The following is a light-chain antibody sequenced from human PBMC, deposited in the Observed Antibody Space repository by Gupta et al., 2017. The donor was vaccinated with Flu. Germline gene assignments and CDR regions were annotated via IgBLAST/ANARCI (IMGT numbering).Light chain of an antibody. V-gene: IGKV3D-20*01. Sequence: PTPLFFAPGERSTPACGASQMVSSKYLAWYQQKPGLAPRLLIYDASKRATGIPARFSGSGSGTDFTLTISRLEPEDFAVYYCQQDSSSKTFGQGTKVEIK. CDR2: DAS. CDR3: QQDSSSKT. CDR1: QMVSSKY. J-gene: IGKJ1*01.